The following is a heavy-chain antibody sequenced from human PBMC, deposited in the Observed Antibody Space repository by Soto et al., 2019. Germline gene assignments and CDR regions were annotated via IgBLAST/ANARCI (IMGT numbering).Heavy chain of an antibody. V-gene: IGHV3-23*01. J-gene: IGHJ4*02. Sequence: WGSLRLSCAASGFTFSSYAMSWIRQAPGKGLEWVSAISGSGESTYYADSVRGRFTISRDNSNNTLYLQMNSLRAADTAVYYCAKDASIEGGVFGYWGQGTLVTVSS. CDR1: GFTFSSYA. D-gene: IGHD6-6*01. CDR2: ISGSGEST. CDR3: AKDASIEGGVFGY.